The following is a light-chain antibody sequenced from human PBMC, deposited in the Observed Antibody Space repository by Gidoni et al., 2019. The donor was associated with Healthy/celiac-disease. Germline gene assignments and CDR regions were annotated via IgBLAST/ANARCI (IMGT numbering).Light chain of an antibody. Sequence: DIQMTQSPSSLSASVGDRVTITRRASQGISNYLAWYQQKPGKVPKLLLDAASTLQSGVPSRFSGSGSGTDFTLTISSLQPEDVATYYCQKYNSAPWTFGQGTKVEIK. V-gene: IGKV1-27*01. J-gene: IGKJ1*01. CDR3: QKYNSAPWT. CDR1: QGISNY. CDR2: AAS.